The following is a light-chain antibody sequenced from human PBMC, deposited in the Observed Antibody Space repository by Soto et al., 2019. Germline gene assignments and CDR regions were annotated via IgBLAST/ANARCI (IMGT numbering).Light chain of an antibody. CDR1: SSNIGAGYD. Sequence: QSVLTQLPSISGAPGRRVTISCHGSSSNIGAGYDVHWYQQLPGPAPKLLIFGNGNRPSGVPDRFSGSKSDTSASLAITGVQAEDEADYYCQTYERSLSGLFVFGTGTKVTVL. V-gene: IGLV1-40*01. CDR3: QTYERSLSGLFV. J-gene: IGLJ1*01. CDR2: GNG.